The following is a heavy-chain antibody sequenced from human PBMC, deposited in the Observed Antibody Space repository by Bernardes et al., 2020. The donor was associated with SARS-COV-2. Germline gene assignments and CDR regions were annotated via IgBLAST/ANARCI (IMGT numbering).Heavy chain of an antibody. J-gene: IGHJ6*02. V-gene: IGHV3-21*01. CDR2: ISSSSSYI. D-gene: IGHD6-19*01. Sequence: GGSLRLSCAASGFTFSSYSMNWVRKAPGKGLEWVSSISSSSSYIYYADSVKGRFTISRDNAKNSLYLQMNSLRAEDTAVYYCASGGSSGWYSAEYYYYYGMDVWGQGTTVTVSS. CDR3: ASGGSSGWYSAEYYYYYGMDV. CDR1: GFTFSSYS.